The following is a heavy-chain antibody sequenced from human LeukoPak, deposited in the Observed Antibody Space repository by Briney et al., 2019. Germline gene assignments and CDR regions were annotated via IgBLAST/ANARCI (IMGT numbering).Heavy chain of an antibody. D-gene: IGHD2-2*01. CDR2: ISGSGGST. J-gene: IGHJ6*03. CDR3: AKEAAAILWHYYYYMDV. Sequence: PGGSLRLSCAASGFTVSSNYMSWVRQAPGKGLEWVSAISGSGGSTYYADSVKGRFTISRDNSKNTLYLQMNSLRAEDTAVYYCAKEAAAILWHYYYYMDVWGKGTTVAVSS. CDR1: GFTVSSNY. V-gene: IGHV3-23*01.